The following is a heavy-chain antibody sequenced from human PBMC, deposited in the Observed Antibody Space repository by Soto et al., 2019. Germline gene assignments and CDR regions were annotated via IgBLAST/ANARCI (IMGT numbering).Heavy chain of an antibody. CDR2: IKTTSDGGTI. Sequence: PGGSLRLSCAASGFTFSSYWMTWVRQAPGRGLEWVARIKTTSDGGTIHYAAPVKGRFTISRDDSKDTLFLQMNSLKIEDTALYYCIRDPYGSTWGQGTLVTVSS. D-gene: IGHD3-10*01. V-gene: IGHV3-15*01. J-gene: IGHJ5*02. CDR1: GFTFSSYW. CDR3: IRDPYGST.